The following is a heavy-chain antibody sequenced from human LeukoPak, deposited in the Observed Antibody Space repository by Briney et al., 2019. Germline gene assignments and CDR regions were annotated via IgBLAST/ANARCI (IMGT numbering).Heavy chain of an antibody. J-gene: IGHJ6*03. Sequence: GGSLRLSCAASGFTFGSFDAHWVRQPTGQGLEWVSTIGTASDTYYPGSVEGRFTLSRDNAKNSLYLQMNSLTAGDTAVYYCARGPPRGKYYYMDVWGKGTTVTVSS. CDR3: ARGPPRGKYYYMDV. CDR1: GFTFGSFD. V-gene: IGHV3-13*01. D-gene: IGHD1-1*01. CDR2: IGTASDT.